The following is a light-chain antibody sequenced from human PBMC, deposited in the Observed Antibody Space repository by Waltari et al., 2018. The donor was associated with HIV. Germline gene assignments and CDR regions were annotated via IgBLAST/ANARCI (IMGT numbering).Light chain of an antibody. CDR1: KDISNY. CDR2: DAS. V-gene: IGKV1-33*01. Sequence: DIQMTQSPSSLSASVGDRVTITCQASKDISNYLNWYQQKPGKAPKLLIYDASNLETGVPSRFSGSGSGTDFTFTISSLQPEDIATYYCQQYDNLLLTFGGGTKVEIK. J-gene: IGKJ4*01. CDR3: QQYDNLLLT.